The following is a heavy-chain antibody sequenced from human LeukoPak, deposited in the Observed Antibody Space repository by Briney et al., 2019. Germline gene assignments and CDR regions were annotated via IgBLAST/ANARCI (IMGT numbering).Heavy chain of an antibody. Sequence: GGSLRLSCAASGFTFSSYAMSWVRQAPGKGLEWVSVISGSGGSTYYADSVKGRFTISRDNSKNTLYLQMNSLRAEGTAVFYCAKSGRTSCTTSCYYFDFWGQGTLVTVSS. V-gene: IGHV3-23*01. J-gene: IGHJ4*02. D-gene: IGHD2-2*01. CDR2: ISGSGGST. CDR1: GFTFSSYA. CDR3: AKSGRTSCTTSCYYFDF.